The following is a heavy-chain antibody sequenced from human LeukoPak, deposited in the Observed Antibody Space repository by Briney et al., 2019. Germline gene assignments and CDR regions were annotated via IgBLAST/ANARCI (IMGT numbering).Heavy chain of an antibody. CDR3: ARGIYDFWSGYYRPNAFDI. J-gene: IGHJ3*02. CDR2: MNPNSGNT. CDR1: GYTFTSYD. V-gene: IGHV1-8*01. Sequence: GASAKVSCKASGYTFTSYDINWVRQATGQGLEWMGWMNPNSGNTGYAQKFQGRVTMTRNTSISTAYMELSSLRSEDTAVYYCARGIYDFWSGYYRPNAFDIWGQGTMVTVSS. D-gene: IGHD3-3*01.